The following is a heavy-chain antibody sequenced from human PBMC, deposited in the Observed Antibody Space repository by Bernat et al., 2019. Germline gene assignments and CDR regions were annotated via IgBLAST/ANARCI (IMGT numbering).Heavy chain of an antibody. CDR1: GFTFNNAW. CDR2: IKSKADGGTT. D-gene: IGHD6-13*01. J-gene: IGHJ4*02. CDR3: ITGKRSSTWNQGVLDD. Sequence: DVQLVESGGGLVKPGGSLRLSCASSGFTFNNAWMNWVRQAPGKGPEWVGRIKSKADGGTTDYAAPVKARFIISRDESTNILYLKMNSLKTQDTAVYYCITGKRSSTWNQGVLDDLGQGTLVTVS. V-gene: IGHV3-15*07.